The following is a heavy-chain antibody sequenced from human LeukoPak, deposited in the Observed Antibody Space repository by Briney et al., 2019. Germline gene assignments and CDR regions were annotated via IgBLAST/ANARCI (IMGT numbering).Heavy chain of an antibody. Sequence: SVTVSCKASGGTFSSYAISWVRQAPGQGLEWMGRIIPILGIANYAQKFQGRVTITADKSTSTAYMELSSLRSEDTAVYYCARDLAIAVAAFRRFDPWGQGTLVTVSS. CDR3: ARDLAIAVAAFRRFDP. V-gene: IGHV1-69*04. CDR2: IIPILGIA. CDR1: GGTFSSYA. D-gene: IGHD6-19*01. J-gene: IGHJ5*02.